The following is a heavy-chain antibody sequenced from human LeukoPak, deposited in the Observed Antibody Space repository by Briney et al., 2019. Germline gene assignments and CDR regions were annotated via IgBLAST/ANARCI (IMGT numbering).Heavy chain of an antibody. J-gene: IGHJ4*02. CDR1: GYTFTGYY. Sequence: ASVKVSCKASGYTFTGYYMHWVRQAPGQGLEWMGWINPNSGGTNYAQKFQGRVTMTRNTSISTAYMELSTLTSEDTAVYYCARELGSSYYVDWGQGTLVTVSS. D-gene: IGHD6-13*01. CDR3: ARELGSSYYVD. CDR2: INPNSGGT. V-gene: IGHV1-2*02.